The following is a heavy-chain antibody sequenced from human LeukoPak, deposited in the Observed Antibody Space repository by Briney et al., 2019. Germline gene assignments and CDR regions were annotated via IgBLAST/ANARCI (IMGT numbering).Heavy chain of an antibody. Sequence: PGGSLRLSCAASGFTFSSYAMSWVRQAPGKGLDYFSGISHSGGSTYYADSVKGRFTISRDNSKNTLYLQMNSLRAEDTAIYYCAKVNSAWYTDAFDIWGQGTMVTVSS. CDR1: GFTFSSYA. J-gene: IGHJ3*02. D-gene: IGHD6-19*01. V-gene: IGHV3-23*01. CDR2: ISHSGGST. CDR3: AKVNSAWYTDAFDI.